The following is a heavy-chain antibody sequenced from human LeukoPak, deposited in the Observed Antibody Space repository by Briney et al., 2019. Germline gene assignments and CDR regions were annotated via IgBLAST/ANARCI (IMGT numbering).Heavy chain of an antibody. D-gene: IGHD2-15*01. CDR1: GFTFSSYA. Sequence: GASLRLSCAAPGFTFSSYAMSWVRQAPGKGLEWVSAISGSGGSTYYADSVKGRFTISRDNSKNTLYLQMNSLRAEDTAVYYCAKDCSGGSCLDYWGQGTLVTVSS. J-gene: IGHJ4*02. V-gene: IGHV3-23*01. CDR2: ISGSGGST. CDR3: AKDCSGGSCLDY.